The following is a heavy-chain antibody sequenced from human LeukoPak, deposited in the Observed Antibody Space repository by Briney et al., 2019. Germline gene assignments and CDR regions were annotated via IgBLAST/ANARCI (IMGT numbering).Heavy chain of an antibody. CDR3: AGGRRDSGSYGSFVYYYYYYMDV. Sequence: SETLSLTCTVSGGSISSYYWSWIRQPPGKGLEWIGYIYYSGSTNYNPSLKSRVTISVDTSKNQFSLKLSSVTAADTAVYYCAGGRRDSGSYGSFVYYYYYYMDVWGKGTTVTVSS. CDR1: GGSISSYY. J-gene: IGHJ6*03. CDR2: IYYSGST. D-gene: IGHD3-10*01. V-gene: IGHV4-59*01.